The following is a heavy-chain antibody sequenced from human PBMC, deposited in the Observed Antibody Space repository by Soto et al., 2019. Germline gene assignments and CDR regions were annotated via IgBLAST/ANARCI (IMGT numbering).Heavy chain of an antibody. V-gene: IGHV1-3*01. Sequence: QVQLVQSGAEMKKPGASVRITCRASGYSLPTNTIHWVRQAPGQRLEWMGWINPANVHTKYSQNFQDRVTISTDTFASSVYMKLTCLTPNDTAIYYCARANGNYDWWPNDYWGQGTLVSVSS. J-gene: IGHJ4*02. CDR1: GYSLPTNT. D-gene: IGHD2-8*02. CDR2: INPANVHT. CDR3: ARANGNYDWWPNDY.